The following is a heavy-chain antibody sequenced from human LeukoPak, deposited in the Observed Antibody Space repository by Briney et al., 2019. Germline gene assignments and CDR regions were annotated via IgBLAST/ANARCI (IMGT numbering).Heavy chain of an antibody. V-gene: IGHV1-69*05. Sequence: GASVKVSCKASGGTFSSYAISWVRQAPGQGLEWMGGIIPIFGTANYAQKFQGRVTITTDESTSTAYMELSSLRSEDTAVYYCARVNLDENSSGWYIYYYYMDVWGKGTTVTVSS. D-gene: IGHD6-19*01. CDR3: ARVNLDENSSGWYIYYYYMDV. CDR1: GGTFSSYA. J-gene: IGHJ6*03. CDR2: IIPIFGTA.